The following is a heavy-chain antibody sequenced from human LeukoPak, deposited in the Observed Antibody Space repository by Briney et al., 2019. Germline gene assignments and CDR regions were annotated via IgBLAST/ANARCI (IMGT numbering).Heavy chain of an antibody. CDR1: GYTFTGYY. V-gene: IGHV1-2*02. CDR2: INPNSGGT. J-gene: IGHJ3*02. D-gene: IGHD2-2*01. Sequence: ASVKVSCKASGYTFTGYYMHWVRQAPGQWLEWMGWINPNSGGTNYAQKFQGRVTMTRDTSISTAYMELSRLRSDDTAVYYCARETLGYCSSTSCPDAFDIWGQGTMVTVSS. CDR3: ARETLGYCSSTSCPDAFDI.